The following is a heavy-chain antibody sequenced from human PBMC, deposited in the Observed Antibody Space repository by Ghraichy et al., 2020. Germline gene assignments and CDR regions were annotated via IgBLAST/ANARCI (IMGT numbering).Heavy chain of an antibody. V-gene: IGHV3-7*01. CDR2: IKEDGTEK. Sequence: GGSLRLSCAVSGFTFRNYWMSWVRQAPGKWLEWVATIKEDGTEKYYVDSVKGRFTISRDNAQSSLYLQINSLRAEDTAVYYCARVRPGFYSDYWGQGTLVTVSS. J-gene: IGHJ4*02. CDR1: GFTFRNYW. D-gene: IGHD1-1*01. CDR3: ARVRPGFYSDY.